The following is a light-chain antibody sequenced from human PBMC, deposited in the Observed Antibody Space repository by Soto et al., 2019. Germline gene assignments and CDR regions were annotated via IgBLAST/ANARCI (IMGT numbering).Light chain of an antibody. CDR1: QSIGSW. J-gene: IGKJ1*01. CDR2: DAS. V-gene: IGKV1-5*01. Sequence: DIQMTQSPSTLSASVGDRVTITCRASQSIGSWLAWYQQKPGKAPKLLMYDASSLQSGVPSRFSGRGSGTEFTLTISSLQPDDFATYYCQQYKSYSPWTFGQGTKVDIK. CDR3: QQYKSYSPWT.